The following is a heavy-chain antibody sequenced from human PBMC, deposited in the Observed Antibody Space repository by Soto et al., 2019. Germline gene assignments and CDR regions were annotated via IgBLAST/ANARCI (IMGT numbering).Heavy chain of an antibody. J-gene: IGHJ6*02. V-gene: IGHV3-53*01. CDR3: AREVYYYGMDV. Sequence: GGSLRLSCAASGFTVSSNYMSWVRQAPGKGLEWVSVIYSGGSTYYADSVKGRFTISRDNSKNTLYLQMNSLRAEDTAVYYCAREVYYYGMDVWGQGTTVTVSS. CDR1: GFTVSSNY. CDR2: IYSGGST.